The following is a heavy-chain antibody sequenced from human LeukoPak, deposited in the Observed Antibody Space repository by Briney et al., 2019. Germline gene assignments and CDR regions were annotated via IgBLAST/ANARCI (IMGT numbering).Heavy chain of an antibody. CDR2: ISNNGGYT. J-gene: IGHJ3*02. Sequence: GGSLRLSCAASGFTFSSSAMSWVRQAPGKGLEWVSAISNNGGYTYYADSVQGRFTISRDNSKSTLCLQMNSLRAEDTAVYYCARESDAFDIWGQGTMVTVSS. V-gene: IGHV3-23*01. CDR1: GFTFSSSA. CDR3: ARESDAFDI.